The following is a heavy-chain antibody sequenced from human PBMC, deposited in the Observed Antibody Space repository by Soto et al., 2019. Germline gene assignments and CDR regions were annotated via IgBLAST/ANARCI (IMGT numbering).Heavy chain of an antibody. V-gene: IGHV1-8*01. CDR1: GYTFTSYD. CDR3: ARRIAARHFDY. CDR2: MNPNSGNT. D-gene: IGHD6-6*01. Sequence: ASVKVSCKASGYTFTSYDINWVRQATGQGLEWMGWMNPNSGNTGYAQKFQGRFTMTRNTSISTAYMELSSLRSEDTAVYYCARRIAARHFDYWGQGTLVTVSS. J-gene: IGHJ4*02.